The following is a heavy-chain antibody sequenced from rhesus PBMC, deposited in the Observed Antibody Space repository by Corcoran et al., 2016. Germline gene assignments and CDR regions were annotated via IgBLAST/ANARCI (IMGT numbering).Heavy chain of an antibody. CDR1: GGSISSSYYY. CDR2: ISYSGST. Sequence: QVQLQESGPGLVKPSETLSLTCAVSGGSISSSYYYLSWIRQAPGKGLEGIGYISYSGSTSYNPSLKSRVTISRYTSKNQFSLKLSSVTAADTAVYYCARFPAALYVNVDYWGQGVLVTVSS. V-gene: IGHV4-122*02. D-gene: IGHD1-1*01. CDR3: ARFPAALYVNVDY. J-gene: IGHJ4*01.